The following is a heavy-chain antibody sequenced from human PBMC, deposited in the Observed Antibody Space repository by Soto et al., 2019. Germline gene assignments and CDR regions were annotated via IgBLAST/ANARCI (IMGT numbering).Heavy chain of an antibody. Sequence: QVPLVQSGAEVKKPGSSVKVSCKASGGTFSSYAISWVRQAPGQGLEWMGGIIPIFGTANYAQKFQGRVTITADESTNTAYMELSSLRSEDTALYYCARVYSGSYYYYYGMDVWGQGTTVTVSS. CDR3: ARVYSGSYYYYYGMDV. V-gene: IGHV1-69*01. CDR1: GGTFSSYA. D-gene: IGHD1-26*01. J-gene: IGHJ6*02. CDR2: IIPIFGTA.